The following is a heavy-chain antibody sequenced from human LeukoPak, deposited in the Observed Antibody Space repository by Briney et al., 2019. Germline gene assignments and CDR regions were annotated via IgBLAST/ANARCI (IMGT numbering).Heavy chain of an antibody. CDR3: AKPPGLRRLDP. D-gene: IGHD5-12*01. V-gene: IGHV3-23*01. J-gene: IGHJ5*02. CDR2: INNSGGST. CDR1: GFTFSGST. Sequence: GGSLRLSCAASGFTFSGSTMNWVRQAPGKGLEWGSGINNSGGSTYYADSVKGRFTLSRDNSKNTLYLQMNSLRAEDTAVYYCAKPPGLRRLDPWGQGTLVTVSS.